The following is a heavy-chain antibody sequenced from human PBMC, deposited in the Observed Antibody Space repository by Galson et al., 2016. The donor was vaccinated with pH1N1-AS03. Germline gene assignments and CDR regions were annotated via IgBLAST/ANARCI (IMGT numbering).Heavy chain of an antibody. D-gene: IGHD3-3*01. V-gene: IGHV3-7*01. CDR2: IKQDGSET. J-gene: IGHJ4*02. Sequence: SLRLSCAASGFSFSGYWMTWVRQAPGKGLDWVANIKQDGSETYSVGSVVGRFTISRDNAQNTVYLHMNSLRADDTAVYYCATYRRYYDFWGQGTLITVPS. CDR1: GFSFSGYW. CDR3: ATYRRYYDF.